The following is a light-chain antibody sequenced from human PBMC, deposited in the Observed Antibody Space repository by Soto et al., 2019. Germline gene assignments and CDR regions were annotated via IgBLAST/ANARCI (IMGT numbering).Light chain of an antibody. V-gene: IGKV1-12*01. Sequence: DIQMTQSPSSVSASVGDRVTITCRASQGIANRLAWYQQKPGTAPKLLIYSASTLQNGVPSRVSGGGSGTDFTLTSDSLQPEDFATYYCQQANSFPLTFGQGTRLEI. CDR3: QQANSFPLT. CDR2: SAS. J-gene: IGKJ5*01. CDR1: QGIANR.